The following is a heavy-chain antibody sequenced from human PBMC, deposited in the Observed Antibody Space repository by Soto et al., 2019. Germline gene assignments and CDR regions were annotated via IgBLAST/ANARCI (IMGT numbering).Heavy chain of an antibody. CDR2: ISYDGSNK. CDR1: GFTFSSYG. J-gene: IGHJ5*02. Sequence: GGSLRLSCAASGFTFSSYGMHWVRQAPGKGLEWVAVISYDGSNKCYADSVKGRFTISRDNSKNTLYLQMNSLRAEDTAVYYCAKNYDFWSGSTNNWFDPWGQGTLVTVSS. V-gene: IGHV3-30*18. CDR3: AKNYDFWSGSTNNWFDP. D-gene: IGHD3-3*01.